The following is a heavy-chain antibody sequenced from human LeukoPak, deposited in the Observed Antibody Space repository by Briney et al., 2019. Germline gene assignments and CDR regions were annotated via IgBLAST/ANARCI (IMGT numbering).Heavy chain of an antibody. Sequence: GGSLRLSFAASGFTFSDYSMSWVRQPPGKGLEWVDRIKSKADGGAKDYAAPVKGRFSDSRDDSKNIFYLQMNSLKSEDTGVYYCTTAPYDGKDYWGQGTLVTVSS. CDR3: TTAPYDGKDY. J-gene: IGHJ4*02. CDR1: GFTFSDYS. V-gene: IGHV3-15*01. D-gene: IGHD4-23*01. CDR2: IKSKADGGAK.